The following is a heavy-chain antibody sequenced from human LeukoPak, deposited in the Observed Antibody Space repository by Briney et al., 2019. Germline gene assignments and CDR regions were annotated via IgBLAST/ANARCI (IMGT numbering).Heavy chain of an antibody. CDR2: ISSSGSPI. Sequence: GGSLRLSCGVSGITLSTYTLNWVRQAPGKGLEWVSHISSSGSPIYYADSVRGRFTISRDNAKNSLYLQMNSLRAEDTAVYYCARSFDFWGQGNLVTVSS. J-gene: IGHJ4*02. V-gene: IGHV3-48*04. CDR1: GITLSTYT. CDR3: ARSFDF.